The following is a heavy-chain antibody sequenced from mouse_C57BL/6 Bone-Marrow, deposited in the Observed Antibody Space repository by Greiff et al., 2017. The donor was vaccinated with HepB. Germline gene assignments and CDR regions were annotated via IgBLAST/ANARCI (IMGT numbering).Heavy chain of an antibody. CDR3: ARPDYGYDWYFDV. Sequence: EVQRVESGGGLVQPGGSLKLSCAASGFTFSDYYMYWVRQTPEKRLEWVAYISNGGGSTYYPDTVKGRFTISRDNAKNTLYLQMSRLKSEDTAMYYCARPDYGYDWYFDVWGTGTTVTVSS. D-gene: IGHD2-2*01. CDR2: ISNGGGST. CDR1: GFTFSDYY. J-gene: IGHJ1*03. V-gene: IGHV5-12*01.